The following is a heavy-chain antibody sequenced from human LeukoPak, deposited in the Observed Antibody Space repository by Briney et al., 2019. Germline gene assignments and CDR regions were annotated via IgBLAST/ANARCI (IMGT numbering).Heavy chain of an antibody. CDR3: ARGRTAHRFLEWLAILDY. Sequence: SETLSLTCAVYGGSFSGYYWSWIRQPPGKGLEWIGEINHSGSTNYNPSLKSRVTISVDTSKNQFSLKLSSVTAADTAVYYCARGRTAHRFLEWLAILDYWGQGTLVTVSS. V-gene: IGHV4-34*01. D-gene: IGHD3-3*01. CDR1: GGSFSGYY. CDR2: INHSGST. J-gene: IGHJ4*02.